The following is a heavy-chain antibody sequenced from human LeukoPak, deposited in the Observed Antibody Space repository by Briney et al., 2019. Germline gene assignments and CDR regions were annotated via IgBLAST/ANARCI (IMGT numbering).Heavy chain of an antibody. D-gene: IGHD3-10*01. CDR2: IDYSGNT. J-gene: IGHJ4*02. CDR1: GASLRGNY. Sequence: SETRSLTCTVSGASLRGNYWTWIRQPPGKGLEWIGYIDYSGNTKYNPSLQSRVTISVDASKSQFFLKLKSVTAADTALYFCARMPGRSPDYRGQGTLVTVSS. CDR3: ARMPGRSPDY. V-gene: IGHV4-59*08.